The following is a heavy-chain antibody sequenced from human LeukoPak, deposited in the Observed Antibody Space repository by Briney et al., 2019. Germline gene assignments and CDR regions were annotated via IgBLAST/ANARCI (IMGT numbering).Heavy chain of an antibody. J-gene: IGHJ4*02. V-gene: IGHV4-4*07. Sequence: SETLSLTCTVSGGSISSYYWSWIRQPAGKGLEWIGRIYTSGSTNYNPSPKSRVTMSVDTSKNQFSLKLSSVTAADTAVYYCARDLPGIAAAGAFDYWGQGTLVTVSS. CDR2: IYTSGST. CDR3: ARDLPGIAAAGAFDY. D-gene: IGHD6-13*01. CDR1: GGSISSYY.